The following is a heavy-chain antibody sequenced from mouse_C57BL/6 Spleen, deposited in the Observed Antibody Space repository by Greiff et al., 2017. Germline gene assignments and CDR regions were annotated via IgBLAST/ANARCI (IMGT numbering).Heavy chain of an antibody. CDR3: ARRDYYGSSTGYAMDY. CDR2: IWSGGST. CDR1: GFSLTSYG. Sequence: VKLVESGPGLVQPSQSLSITCTVSGFSLTSYGVHWVRQSPGKGLEWLGVIWSGGSTDYNAAFISRLSISKDNSKSQVFFKMNSLQADDTAIYYCARRDYYGSSTGYAMDYWGQGTSVTVSS. V-gene: IGHV2-2*01. J-gene: IGHJ4*01. D-gene: IGHD1-1*01.